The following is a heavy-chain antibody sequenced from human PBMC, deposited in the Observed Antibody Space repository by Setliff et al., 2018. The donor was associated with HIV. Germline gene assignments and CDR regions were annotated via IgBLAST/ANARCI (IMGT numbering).Heavy chain of an antibody. CDR1: GYTFTSYG. Sequence: ASVKVSCKASGYTFTSYGISWARQAPGQGLEWMGWISAYNGHTNYAQKSQGRVTMTIDTSTSTAYTELRSLRSDDTAVYYCARDVPTYCSSINCYDTMNQNWFDPWGQGTLVTVSS. CDR3: ARDVPTYCSSINCYDTMNQNWFDP. V-gene: IGHV1-18*01. J-gene: IGHJ5*02. CDR2: ISAYNGHT. D-gene: IGHD2-2*01.